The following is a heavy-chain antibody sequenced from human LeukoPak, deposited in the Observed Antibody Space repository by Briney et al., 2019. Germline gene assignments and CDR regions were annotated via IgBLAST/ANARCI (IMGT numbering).Heavy chain of an antibody. CDR2: IYYSGST. V-gene: IGHV4-39*07. CDR1: GGSISSSSYY. J-gene: IGHJ3*02. CDR3: ARAVVVGAWEAFDI. D-gene: IGHD2-15*01. Sequence: SETLSLTCTVSGGSISSSSYYWGWIRQPPGKGLEWIGSIYYSGSTYYNPSLKSRVTISVDTSKNQFSLKLSSVTAADTAVYYCARAVVVGAWEAFDIWGQGTMVTVSS.